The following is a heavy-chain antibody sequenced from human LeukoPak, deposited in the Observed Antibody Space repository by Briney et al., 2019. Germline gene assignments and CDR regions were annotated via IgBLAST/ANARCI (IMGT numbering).Heavy chain of an antibody. CDR2: INSDGCST. CDR1: GLTFSSYW. CDR3: ARWEATWIDY. D-gene: IGHD1-26*01. Sequence: GGSLRLSSPASGLTFSSYWMHWVSQAPGKGLVWVTRINSDGCSTRYADSVKGRFAIPRDHAKNTLYLQMNSLRAEDTAVYYCARWEATWIDYWGQGTLVTVSS. V-gene: IGHV3-74*01. J-gene: IGHJ4*02.